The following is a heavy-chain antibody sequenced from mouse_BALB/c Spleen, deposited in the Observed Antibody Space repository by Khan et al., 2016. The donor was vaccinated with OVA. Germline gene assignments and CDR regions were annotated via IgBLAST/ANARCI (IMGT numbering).Heavy chain of an antibody. Sequence: VKLLESGPGLVKPSQSLSLTCTVTGYSITSGYAWNWIRQFPGNKLEWMGYISYSGVTSYTPSLKSRISITRDKSKNQFFLQLNSVTTEDTATYYCARGNYYGYYFDYWGQGTTLTVSS. CDR1: GYSITSGYA. D-gene: IGHD1-1*01. CDR2: ISYSGVT. J-gene: IGHJ2*01. CDR3: ARGNYYGYYFDY. V-gene: IGHV3-2*02.